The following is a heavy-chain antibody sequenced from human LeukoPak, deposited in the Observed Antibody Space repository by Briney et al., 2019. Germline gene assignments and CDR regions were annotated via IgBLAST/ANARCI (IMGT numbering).Heavy chain of an antibody. CDR2: IRSKANSYAT. CDR3: TRHGASGSYYIDY. D-gene: IGHD1-26*01. Sequence: PGGSLRLSCAASGFTFSDSAMHWVRQASGKGLEWVGRIRSKANSYATAYAASVKGRFTISRDDSKNTAYLQMNSLKTEDTAVYYCTRHGASGSYYIDYWGQGTLVTVSS. J-gene: IGHJ4*02. CDR1: GFTFSDSA. V-gene: IGHV3-73*01.